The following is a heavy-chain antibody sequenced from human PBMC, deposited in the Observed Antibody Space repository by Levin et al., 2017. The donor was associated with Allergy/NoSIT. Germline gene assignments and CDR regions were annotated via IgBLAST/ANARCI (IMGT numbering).Heavy chain of an antibody. CDR1: GYSFTTYW. V-gene: IGHV5-51*01. Sequence: GESLKISCQTSGYSFTTYWIGWVRQMPGKGLEWMGIIYPGESDTRYNPSFQGQVTISADKSTSTAYLQWSSLKASDTAMYFCARHGRWRAPIFYAFDSWGQGTLVTVSS. CDR3: ARHGRWRAPIFYAFDS. J-gene: IGHJ5*01. D-gene: IGHD3-3*01. CDR2: IYPGESDT.